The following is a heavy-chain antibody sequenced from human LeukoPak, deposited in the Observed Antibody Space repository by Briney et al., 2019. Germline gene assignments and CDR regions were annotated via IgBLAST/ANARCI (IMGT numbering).Heavy chain of an antibody. Sequence: ASVKVSCKASGYTFPRYGISWVRQAPGQGLEWMGWISTYDGNTNYAQTLQGRLVMTTDTSTSTAYMELRSLRSDDTAVYYCARIPIAAAGLYNWFDPWGQGTLVTVSS. CDR1: GYTFPRYG. CDR2: ISTYDGNT. CDR3: ARIPIAAAGLYNWFDP. V-gene: IGHV1-18*01. D-gene: IGHD6-13*01. J-gene: IGHJ5*02.